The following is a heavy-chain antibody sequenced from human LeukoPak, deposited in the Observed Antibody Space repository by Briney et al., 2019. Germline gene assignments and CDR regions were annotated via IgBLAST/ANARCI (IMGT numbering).Heavy chain of an antibody. V-gene: IGHV4-38-2*02. J-gene: IGHJ3*02. CDR1: GYSISSGYY. CDR2: IYHSGST. CDR3: ARARIAVSPDAFDI. Sequence: SETLSLTCTVSGYSISSGYYWGWIRQPPGKGLEWIGSIYHSGSTYYNPSLKSRVTISVDTSKNQFSLKLSSVTAADTAVYYCARARIAVSPDAFDIWGQGTMVTVSS. D-gene: IGHD6-19*01.